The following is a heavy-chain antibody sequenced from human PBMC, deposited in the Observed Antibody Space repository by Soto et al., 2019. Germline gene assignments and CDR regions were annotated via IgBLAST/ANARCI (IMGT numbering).Heavy chain of an antibody. V-gene: IGHV4-59*01. Sequence: SETLSLTCTVSGSSISSYYWSWIRQPPGKGLEWIGYIYYSGSTNYNPSLKSRVTISVDTSKNQFSLKLSSVTAADTAVYYCARSTYDSSGYYPDYWGQGTLVTVSS. J-gene: IGHJ4*02. CDR3: ARSTYDSSGYYPDY. CDR1: GSSISSYY. CDR2: IYYSGST. D-gene: IGHD3-22*01.